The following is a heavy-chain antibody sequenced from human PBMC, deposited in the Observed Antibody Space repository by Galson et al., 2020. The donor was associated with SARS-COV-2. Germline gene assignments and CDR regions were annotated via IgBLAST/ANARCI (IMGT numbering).Heavy chain of an antibody. J-gene: IGHJ4*02. Sequence: GGSLRPSCPASGFIFSSYWMSWVRQAPGKGLEWVASIKEGGSEKLYVDAVKGQFIISRDNAKNSLYLQMNTLRTEDTAVYYCARDKGVGGAILFDYWGLGTLVTVSS. V-gene: IGHV3-7*01. CDR3: ARDKGVGGAILFDY. D-gene: IGHD1-26*01. CDR2: IKEGGSEK. CDR1: GFIFSSYW.